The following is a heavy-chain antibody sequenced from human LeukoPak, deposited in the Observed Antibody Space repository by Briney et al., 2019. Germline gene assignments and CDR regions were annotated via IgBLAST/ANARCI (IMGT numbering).Heavy chain of an antibody. CDR1: GYSISSGYY. J-gene: IGHJ3*02. CDR3: ARPKIGYSYVDAFDI. V-gene: IGHV4-38-2*01. CDR2: IYHSGST. D-gene: IGHD5-18*01. Sequence: PETLSLTCAVSGYSISSGYYWGWIRQPPGKGLEWIGSIYHSGSTYYNPSLKSRVTISVDTSKNQFSLKLSSVTAADTAVYYCARPKIGYSYVDAFDIWGQGTMVTVSS.